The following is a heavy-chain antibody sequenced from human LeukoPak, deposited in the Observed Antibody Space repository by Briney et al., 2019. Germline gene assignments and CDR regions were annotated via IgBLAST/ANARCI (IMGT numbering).Heavy chain of an antibody. D-gene: IGHD3-10*01. V-gene: IGHV1-2*02. Sequence: GASVKVSCKASGYTFTGYYMHWVRQAPGQGLEWMGWINPNSGGTNYAQKFQGRVTMTRDTSISTAYMELSSLRSEDTAVYYCAREVRGVQPYYYYYMDVWGKGTTVTVSS. CDR1: GYTFTGYY. CDR3: AREVRGVQPYYYYYMDV. CDR2: INPNSGGT. J-gene: IGHJ6*03.